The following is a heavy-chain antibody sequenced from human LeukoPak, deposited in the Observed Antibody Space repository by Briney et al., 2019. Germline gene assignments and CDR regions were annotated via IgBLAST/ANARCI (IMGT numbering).Heavy chain of an antibody. CDR3: ARRPYYYDRGDAFDI. Sequence: GASVKVSCKASGYTFTTYGISWVRQAPGQGLEWMGWINIYSGGTNYAQKFQGRVTMTRDTSISTAYMELSRLRSDDTAVYYCARRPYYYDRGDAFDIWGQGTMVTVSS. V-gene: IGHV1-2*02. CDR1: GYTFTTYG. J-gene: IGHJ3*02. D-gene: IGHD3-22*01. CDR2: INIYSGGT.